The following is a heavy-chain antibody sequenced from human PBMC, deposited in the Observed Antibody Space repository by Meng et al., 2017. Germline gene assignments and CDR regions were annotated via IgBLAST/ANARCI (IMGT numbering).Heavy chain of an antibody. V-gene: IGHV1-2*06. CDR1: GYTFPDYW. D-gene: IGHD6-13*01. J-gene: IGHJ4*02. CDR3: ARDEDISAAGKLFGDY. Sequence: QGEVVEVGAGGKKPGASVKASCKASGYTFPDYWLHWVRRAPGQGLEWMGRINPKSGDTHYAQRFQGRVTMTGDTSISTAYMELSGLRSDDTAMYYCARDEDISAAGKLFGDYWGQGTLVTVSS. CDR2: INPKSGDT.